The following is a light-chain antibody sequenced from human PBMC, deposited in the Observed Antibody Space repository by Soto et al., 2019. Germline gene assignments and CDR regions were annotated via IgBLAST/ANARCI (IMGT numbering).Light chain of an antibody. J-gene: IGLJ1*01. Sequence: QSALTQPASVSGPPGQSITISCTGTSSDVGGYNYVSWYQQHPGKAPKLMIYEVSNRASGVSNRFSGSKSGNTASLSISGLQAEDEADYYCSSYTSSSTPYVFGTGTKVTVL. V-gene: IGLV2-14*01. CDR1: SSDVGGYNY. CDR2: EVS. CDR3: SSYTSSSTPYV.